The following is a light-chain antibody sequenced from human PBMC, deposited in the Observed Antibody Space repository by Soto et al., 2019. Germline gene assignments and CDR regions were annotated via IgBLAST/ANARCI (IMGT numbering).Light chain of an antibody. CDR3: SSYTSSSTYV. J-gene: IGLJ1*01. CDR2: DVS. V-gene: IGLV2-14*01. CDR1: SSDVGGYSY. Sequence: QSALTQPASVSGSPGQSITISCTGTSSDVGGYSYVSWYQQHPDKAPKLMIYDVSNRPSGVSNRFSGSKSGNTASLTISGLQAEDEADYYCSSYTSSSTYVFGTGTKPPS.